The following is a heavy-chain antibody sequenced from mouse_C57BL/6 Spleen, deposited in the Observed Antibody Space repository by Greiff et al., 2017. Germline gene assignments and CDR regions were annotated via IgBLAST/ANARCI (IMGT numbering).Heavy chain of an antibody. Sequence: ESGPGLVKPSQSLSLTCSVTGYSITSGYYWNWIRQFPGNKLEWMGYISYDGSNNYNPSLKNRISITRDTSKNQFFLKLNSVTTEDTATYYCASHYDGYPPWFAYWGQGTLVTVSA. D-gene: IGHD2-3*01. CDR1: GYSITSGYY. V-gene: IGHV3-6*01. J-gene: IGHJ3*01. CDR3: ASHYDGYPPWFAY. CDR2: ISYDGSN.